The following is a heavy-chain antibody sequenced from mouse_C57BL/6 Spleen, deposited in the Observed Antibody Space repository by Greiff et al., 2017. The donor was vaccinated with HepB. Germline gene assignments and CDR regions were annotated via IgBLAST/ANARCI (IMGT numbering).Heavy chain of an antibody. D-gene: IGHD2-2*01. CDR2: IDPETGGT. Sequence: VQLQESGAELVRPGASVTLSCKASGYTFTDYEMHWVKQTPVHGLEWIGAIDPETGGTAYNQKFKGKAILTADKSSSTAYMELRSLTSEDSAVYYCTSRYYGYDGYAMDYWGQGTSVTVSS. V-gene: IGHV1-15*01. CDR1: GYTFTDYE. J-gene: IGHJ4*01. CDR3: TSRYYGYDGYAMDY.